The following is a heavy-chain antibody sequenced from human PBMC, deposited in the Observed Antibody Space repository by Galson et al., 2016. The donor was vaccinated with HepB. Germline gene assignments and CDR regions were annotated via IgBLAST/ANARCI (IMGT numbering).Heavy chain of an antibody. V-gene: IGHV4-34*01. Sequence: SETLSLTCAVFGESFSGYYWSWVRQPPGKGLEWIGEINHSGDTTYNPSLKTRVTISIDKSEDQFSLKLSSVTAADTAVDYCARGEIASRLEYWGPGSLVTVSS. CDR3: ARGEIASRLEY. CDR2: INHSGDT. J-gene: IGHJ4*02. CDR1: GESFSGYY. D-gene: IGHD6-6*01.